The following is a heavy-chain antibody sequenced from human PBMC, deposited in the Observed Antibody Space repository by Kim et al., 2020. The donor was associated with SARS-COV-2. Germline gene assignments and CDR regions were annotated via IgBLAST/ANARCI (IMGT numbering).Heavy chain of an antibody. V-gene: IGHV3-33*01. Sequence: GGSLRLSCAASGFTFSSYGMHWVRQAPGKGLEWVAVIWYDGSNKYYADSVKGRFTISRDNSKNTLYLQMNSLRAEDTAVYYCARERSNIVVVTAIPDGAFDIWGQGTMVTVSS. CDR1: GFTFSSYG. D-gene: IGHD2-21*02. CDR2: IWYDGSNK. CDR3: ARERSNIVVVTAIPDGAFDI. J-gene: IGHJ3*02.